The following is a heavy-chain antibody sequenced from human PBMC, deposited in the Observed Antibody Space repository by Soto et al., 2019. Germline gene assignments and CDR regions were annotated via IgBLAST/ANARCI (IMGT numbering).Heavy chain of an antibody. D-gene: IGHD1-7*01. CDR2: ISGSGGST. V-gene: IGHV3-23*01. Sequence: GGSLRLSCAASGFTFSSYAMSWVRQAPGKGLEWVSAISGSGGSTYYADSVKGRFTIFRDKSKNTLYLQMNSLRAEDTAVYYCAKTFARGSGTTDYWGQGTLVTVSS. CDR3: AKTFARGSGTTDY. CDR1: GFTFSSYA. J-gene: IGHJ4*02.